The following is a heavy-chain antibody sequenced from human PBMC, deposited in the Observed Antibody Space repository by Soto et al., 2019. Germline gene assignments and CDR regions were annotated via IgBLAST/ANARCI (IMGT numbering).Heavy chain of an antibody. Sequence: QVQLVQSGAEVKKPGSSVKVSCKASGGNFNSYAITWVRQAPGQGLEWMGGIIPMYGTTNYAQKFQDRVTFTADKSTSTAYMDLRSLRSEDTAVFYCARGLPDCSGGSCYIFQQWGQGTLVTVSS. J-gene: IGHJ1*01. CDR3: ARGLPDCSGGSCYIFQQ. D-gene: IGHD2-15*01. CDR2: IIPMYGTT. CDR1: GGNFNSYA. V-gene: IGHV1-69*06.